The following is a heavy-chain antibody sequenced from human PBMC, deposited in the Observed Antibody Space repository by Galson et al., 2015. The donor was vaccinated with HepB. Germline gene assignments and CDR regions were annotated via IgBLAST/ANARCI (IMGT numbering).Heavy chain of an antibody. D-gene: IGHD2-2*01. V-gene: IGHV1-2*02. CDR1: GYTFTGYY. CDR3: ATGGYQLLSRDYYYMDV. J-gene: IGHJ6*03. Sequence: SVKVSCKASGYTFTGYYMHWVRQAPGQGLEWMGWINPNSGGTNYAQKFQGRVTMTRDTSISTAYMELSRLRSDDTAVYYCATGGYQLLSRDYYYMDVWGKGTTVTVSS. CDR2: INPNSGGT.